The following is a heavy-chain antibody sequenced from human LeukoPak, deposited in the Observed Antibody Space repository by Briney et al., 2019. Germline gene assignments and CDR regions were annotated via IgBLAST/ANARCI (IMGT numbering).Heavy chain of an antibody. J-gene: IGHJ4*02. CDR3: ARIGVGSGPDWRTVHY. V-gene: IGHV4-59*08. D-gene: IGHD6-19*01. CDR2: IYYSGST. CDR1: GGAISSYY. Sequence: PSETLSLTCTVPGGAISSYYWSWIRQPPGKGLEWIGNIYYSGSTNYNPSLKSRVTISVDTSKNQFSLKVTSLTAADTAVYYCARIGVGSGPDWRTVHYWGQGTLVTVSS.